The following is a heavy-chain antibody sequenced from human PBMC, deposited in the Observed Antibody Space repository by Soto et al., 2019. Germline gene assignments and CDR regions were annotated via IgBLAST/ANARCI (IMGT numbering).Heavy chain of an antibody. Sequence: SDIRSIRSTVYGGSCRSTSDYWVLIQQPPGKGLEWIGSIYYSGSTYYNPSLKSRVTISVDTSKNQFSLKLSSVTAADTAVYYCARLVYLGNWFAPWGQGTLVTVSS. CDR3: ARLVYLGNWFAP. D-gene: IGHD2-8*01. V-gene: IGHV4-39*01. CDR1: GGSCRSTSDY. CDR2: IYYSGST. J-gene: IGHJ5*02.